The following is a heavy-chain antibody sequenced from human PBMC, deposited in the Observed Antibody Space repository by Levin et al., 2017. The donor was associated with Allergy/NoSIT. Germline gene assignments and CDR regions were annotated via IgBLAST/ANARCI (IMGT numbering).Heavy chain of an antibody. Sequence: ASVKVSCKASGYTFTGYYMHWVRQAPGQGLEWMGWINPNSGGTNYAQKFQGRVTMTRDTSISTAYMELSRLRSDDTAVYYCARESSSGWQERGDFDYWGQGTLVTVSS. J-gene: IGHJ4*02. V-gene: IGHV1-2*02. CDR2: INPNSGGT. CDR3: ARESSSGWQERGDFDY. CDR1: GYTFTGYY. D-gene: IGHD6-19*01.